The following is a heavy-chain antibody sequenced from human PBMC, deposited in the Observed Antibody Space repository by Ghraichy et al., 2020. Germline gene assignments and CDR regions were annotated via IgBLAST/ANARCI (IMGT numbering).Heavy chain of an antibody. CDR3: ARYCSGGSCYPHYYGMDV. D-gene: IGHD2-15*01. CDR2: IWYDGSNR. J-gene: IGHJ6*02. CDR1: GFTFSNYG. Sequence: LSLTCAASGFTFSNYGMHWVRQAPGKGLEWVAAIWYDGSNRYYVDSVKGRFTISKDNSKNILYLQMNSLRAEDTAVYYCARYCSGGSCYPHYYGMDVWGQGTKVTVSS. V-gene: IGHV3-33*01.